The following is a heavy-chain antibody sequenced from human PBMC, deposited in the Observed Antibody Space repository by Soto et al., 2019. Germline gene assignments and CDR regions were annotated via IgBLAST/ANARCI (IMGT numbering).Heavy chain of an antibody. D-gene: IGHD2-21*02. Sequence: PSETRSLTCTVSGGSISSYYWSWIRQPPGKGLEWIGYIYYSGSTNYNPSLKSRVTISVDTSKNQFSLKLSSVTAADTAVYYCARDLGDCGGDCYPVGFDPWGQGTLVTVS. V-gene: IGHV4-59*01. CDR1: GGSISSYY. J-gene: IGHJ5*02. CDR2: IYYSGST. CDR3: ARDLGDCGGDCYPVGFDP.